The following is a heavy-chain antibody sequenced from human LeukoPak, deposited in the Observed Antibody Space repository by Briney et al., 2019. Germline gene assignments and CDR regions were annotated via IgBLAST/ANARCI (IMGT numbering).Heavy chain of an antibody. CDR2: INSSRSSI. D-gene: IGHD2-21*02. CDR3: ARGFSVAVTALDY. J-gene: IGHJ4*02. Sequence: GGSLRLSCAASGFTFSSYSMNWVRQAPGKGLEWVSSINSSRSSIYYADSVKGRFTISRDNAKNSLYLQMNSLRAEDTAVYYCARGFSVAVTALDYWGQGTLVTVSS. V-gene: IGHV3-21*01. CDR1: GFTFSSYS.